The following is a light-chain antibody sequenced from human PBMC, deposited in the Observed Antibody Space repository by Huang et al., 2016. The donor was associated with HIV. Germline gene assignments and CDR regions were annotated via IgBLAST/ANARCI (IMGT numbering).Light chain of an antibody. V-gene: IGKV3-20*01. CDR2: RTS. CDR3: QHYDSSLIFT. Sequence: VLTQSPGTLSLSPGERATLSCRARPSVASSYLAWYQQKPGQTPRLLVHRTSTRATGIPDRFSGSGSGTDFTLTISRLEPEDFAVYYCQHYDSSLIFTFGPGTKVDIK. J-gene: IGKJ3*01. CDR1: PSVASSY.